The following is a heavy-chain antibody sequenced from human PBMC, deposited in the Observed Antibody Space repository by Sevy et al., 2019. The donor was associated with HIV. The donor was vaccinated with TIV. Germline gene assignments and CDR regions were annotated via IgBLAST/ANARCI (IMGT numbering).Heavy chain of an antibody. CDR2: ISGSGGST. Sequence: GASLRLSCAASGFTFSSYAMSWVRQAPGKGLEWVSAISGSGGSTYYADSVKGRFTISRDNSKNTLYLQMNSLRAEDTAVYYCARYCGGDCYLNDAFDIWGQGTMVTVSS. J-gene: IGHJ3*02. V-gene: IGHV3-23*01. D-gene: IGHD2-21*02. CDR3: ARYCGGDCYLNDAFDI. CDR1: GFTFSSYA.